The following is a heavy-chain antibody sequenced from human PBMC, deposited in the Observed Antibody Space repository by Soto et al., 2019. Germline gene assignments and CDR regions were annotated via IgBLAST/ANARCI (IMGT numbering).Heavy chain of an antibody. CDR2: ISSNGGST. Sequence: EVQLVESGGGLVQPGGSLRLSCAASGFTFSSYAMHWVRQAPGKGLEYVSAISSNGGSTYYANSVKGRFTISRDNSKNTLYLQMGRLRAEDMAVYYCARDYGDYGWVYYFDYWGQGTLVTVSS. CDR1: GFTFSSYA. CDR3: ARDYGDYGWVYYFDY. D-gene: IGHD4-17*01. J-gene: IGHJ4*02. V-gene: IGHV3-64*01.